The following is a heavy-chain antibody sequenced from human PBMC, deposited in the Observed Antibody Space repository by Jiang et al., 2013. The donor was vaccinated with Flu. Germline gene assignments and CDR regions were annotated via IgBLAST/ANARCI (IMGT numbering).Heavy chain of an antibody. Sequence: GSGLVKPSETLSLTCTVSDGSISSHFWSWIRQPPGKGLEWIGFIYYSGSPTYNPSLKSRVTISVDTSKNQFSLKLSSVTAADTAVYFCARGGLYYYDSSGYYQFDYWGQGTLVTVSS. CDR1: DGSISSHF. CDR3: ARGGLYYYDSSGYYQFDY. V-gene: IGHV4-59*11. CDR2: IYYSGSP. D-gene: IGHD3-22*01. J-gene: IGHJ4*02.